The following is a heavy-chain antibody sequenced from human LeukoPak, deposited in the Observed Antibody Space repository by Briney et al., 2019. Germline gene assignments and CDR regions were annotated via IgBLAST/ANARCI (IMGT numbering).Heavy chain of an antibody. J-gene: IGHJ5*02. CDR3: ARAENSGSGGLDP. V-gene: IGHV3-21*01. Sequence: AGGPLRLSCAASGFTFSSYSMNWVRQAPGKGLEWVSCITSSSHYIYYADSVKGRFTISRDNAKNSLYLDMSSLRADDTAVYYCARAENSGSGGLDPWGQGTLVTVSS. CDR2: ITSSSHYI. CDR1: GFTFSSYS. D-gene: IGHD2-15*01.